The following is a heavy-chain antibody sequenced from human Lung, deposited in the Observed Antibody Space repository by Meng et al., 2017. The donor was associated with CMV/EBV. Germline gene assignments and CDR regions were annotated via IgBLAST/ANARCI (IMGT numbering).Heavy chain of an antibody. J-gene: IGHJ5*02. CDR1: GYSFTSYW. V-gene: IGHV5-51*01. Sequence: ESXKISXKGSGYSFTSYWIGWVRQMPGKGLEWMGIIYPGDSDTRYSPSFQGQVTISADKSISTAYLQWSSLKASDTAMYYCAVAPGWELLGWFDPWGQVIXVNGYS. CDR2: IYPGDSDT. D-gene: IGHD1-26*01. CDR3: AVAPGWELLGWFDP.